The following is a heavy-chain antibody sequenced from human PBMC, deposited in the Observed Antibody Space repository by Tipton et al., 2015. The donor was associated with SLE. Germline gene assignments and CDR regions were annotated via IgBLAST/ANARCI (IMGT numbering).Heavy chain of an antibody. J-gene: IGHJ6*03. CDR1: GFTFSSSW. CDR3: ARIPRISRPYYMDV. Sequence: SLRLSCAASGFTFSSSWMSWVRQAPGIGLEWVANIKPDGSDKYYVDSMKGRFSISRDNADNSVFLQMNILRADDTAVYYCARIPRISRPYYMDVWGKGTAVTVSS. V-gene: IGHV3-7*01. D-gene: IGHD2/OR15-2a*01. CDR2: IKPDGSDK.